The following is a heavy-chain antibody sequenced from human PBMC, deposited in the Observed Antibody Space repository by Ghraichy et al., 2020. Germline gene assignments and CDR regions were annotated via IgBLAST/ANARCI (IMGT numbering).Heavy chain of an antibody. CDR3: ARVEGQNWFDP. CDR1: GYTFTSYY. Sequence: ASVKVSCKASGYTFTSYYMHWVRQAPGQGLEWMGIINPSGGSTSYTQKFQGRVTMTRDTSTSTVYMELSSLRSEDTAVYYCARVEGQNWFDPWGQGTLVTVSS. CDR2: INPSGGST. J-gene: IGHJ5*02. V-gene: IGHV1-46*01.